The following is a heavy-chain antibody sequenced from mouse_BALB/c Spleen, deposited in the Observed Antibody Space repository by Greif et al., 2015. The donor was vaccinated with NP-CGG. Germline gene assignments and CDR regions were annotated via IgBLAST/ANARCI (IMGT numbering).Heavy chain of an antibody. CDR2: IDPYNGGT. CDR3: ARDYGSILFDY. J-gene: IGHJ2*01. D-gene: IGHD1-1*01. V-gene: IGHV1S135*01. CDR1: GYAFTSYN. Sequence: EVQVVESGPELVKPGASVKVSCKASGYAFTSYNMYWVKQSHGKGLEWIGYIDPYNGGTSYNQKFKGKATLTVDKSSSTAYMHLNSLTSEDSAVYYCARDYGSILFDYWGQGTTLTVSS.